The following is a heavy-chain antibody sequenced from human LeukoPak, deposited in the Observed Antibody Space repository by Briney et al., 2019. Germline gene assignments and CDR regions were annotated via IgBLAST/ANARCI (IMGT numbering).Heavy chain of an antibody. V-gene: IGHV4-34*01. D-gene: IGHD3-10*01. CDR2: INHSGST. CDR1: GGSISSYY. Sequence: SETLSLTCTVSGGSISSYYWSWIRQPPGKGLEWIGEINHSGSTNYNPSLKSRVTISVDTSKNQFSLKLSSVTAADTAVYYCARSRDYYGSGSYYGYWGQGTLVTVSS. J-gene: IGHJ4*02. CDR3: ARSRDYYGSGSYYGY.